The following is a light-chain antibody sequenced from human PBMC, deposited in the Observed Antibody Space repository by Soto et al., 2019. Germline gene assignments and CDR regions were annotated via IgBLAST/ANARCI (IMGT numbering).Light chain of an antibody. CDR2: DAS. J-gene: IGKJ1*01. Sequence: EIVLTQSPATLSLSPGERATLSCRASQSVSRFLAWFQQKPGQAPRLLIYDASNRATGIPARFSGSGSATDFTLTISILEPEDFALYYCQQRYDWPLTFGHGTRVEIK. V-gene: IGKV3-11*01. CDR1: QSVSRF. CDR3: QQRYDWPLT.